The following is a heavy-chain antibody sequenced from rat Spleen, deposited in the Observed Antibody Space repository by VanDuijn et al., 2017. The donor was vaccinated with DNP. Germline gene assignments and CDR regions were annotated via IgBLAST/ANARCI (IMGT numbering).Heavy chain of an antibody. CDR1: GFSLTNHH. V-gene: IGHV2-30*01. CDR3: ARDGQWDYLDY. J-gene: IGHJ2*01. Sequence: QVQLKESGPGLVQPSQTLSLACTVSGFSLTNHHVHWVRQPSGKGMEWMGVVWIGGTTDYNSIFKSRLSISRDTSKSQVFLKMNSLQTEDKATYFCARDGQWDYLDYWGQGVMVTVSS. D-gene: IGHD1-1*01. CDR2: VWIGGTT.